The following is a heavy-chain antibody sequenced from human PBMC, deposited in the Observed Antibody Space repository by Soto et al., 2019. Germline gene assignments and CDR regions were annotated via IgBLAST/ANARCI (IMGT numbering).Heavy chain of an antibody. CDR1: GGSFSGYY. V-gene: IGHV4-34*01. CDR2: INHSGST. J-gene: IGHJ4*02. D-gene: IGHD3-10*01. CDR3: ATAPMVRGVIINSY. Sequence: SETLSLTCAVYGGSFSGYYWSWIRQPPGKGLEWIGEINHSGSTNYNPSLKSRVTISVDTSKNQFSLKLSSVTAADTAVYYCATAPMVRGVIINSYWGQGALVTVSS.